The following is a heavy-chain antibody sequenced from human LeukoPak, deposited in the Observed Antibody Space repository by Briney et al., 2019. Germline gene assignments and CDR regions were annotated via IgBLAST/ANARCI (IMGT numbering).Heavy chain of an antibody. J-gene: IGHJ3*02. Sequence: ASVKVSCKTSGGTFTSYAITWVRQAPGQGLEWMGKIIPISGTTNYAQKFQGRVTFTADESTSTAHMELSSLRSEDTAVYYCARDSPSYDYVWGSYPQVAFDIWGQGTMVTVSS. CDR2: IIPISGTT. CDR1: GGTFTSYA. CDR3: ARDSPSYDYVWGSYPQVAFDI. D-gene: IGHD3-16*02. V-gene: IGHV1-69*15.